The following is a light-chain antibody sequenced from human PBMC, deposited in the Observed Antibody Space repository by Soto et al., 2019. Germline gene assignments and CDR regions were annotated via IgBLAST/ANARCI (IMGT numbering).Light chain of an antibody. J-gene: IGLJ1*01. V-gene: IGLV2-14*01. CDR1: SGDVGTYNY. CDR3: SSYTSSSRYV. Sequence: QSVLTQPASVSGSPGQSITISCTGTSGDVGTYNYVSWYQQHAGKAPKLIICEVSNRPSGVSNRFSGSKSANTASLTISGLRAEDEADYYCSSYTSSSRYVFGTGTKVTVL. CDR2: EVS.